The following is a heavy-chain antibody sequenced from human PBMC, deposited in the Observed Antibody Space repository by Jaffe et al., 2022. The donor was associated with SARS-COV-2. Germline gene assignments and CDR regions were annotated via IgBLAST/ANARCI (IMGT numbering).Heavy chain of an antibody. Sequence: QLQLQESGPGLVKPSETLSLTCTVSGGSISSSSYYWGWIRQPPGKGLEWIGSIYYSGSTYYNPSLKSRVTISVDTSKNQFSLKLSSVTAADTAVYYCASDGLVPLPSFGGVIYYYYYMDVWGKGTTVTVSS. J-gene: IGHJ6*03. CDR2: IYYSGST. V-gene: IGHV4-39*01. CDR3: ASDGLVPLPSFGGVIYYYYYMDV. CDR1: GGSISSSSYY. D-gene: IGHD3-16*01.